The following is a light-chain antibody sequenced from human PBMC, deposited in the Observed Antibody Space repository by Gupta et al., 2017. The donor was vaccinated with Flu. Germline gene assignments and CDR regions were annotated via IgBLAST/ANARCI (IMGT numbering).Light chain of an antibody. CDR3: QTWGTGIRV. CDR2: LNTDGSH. CDR1: SGHSNYA. J-gene: IGLJ3*02. Sequence: QLVLTQPPSASASLGASVKLTCTLSSGHSNYAIAWHQQQPEKGPRYLMNLNTDGSHSKGDGIPDRFSGSSSGAERYLTISSLQSEDEADYYCQTWGTGIRVFGGGTKLTVL. V-gene: IGLV4-69*01.